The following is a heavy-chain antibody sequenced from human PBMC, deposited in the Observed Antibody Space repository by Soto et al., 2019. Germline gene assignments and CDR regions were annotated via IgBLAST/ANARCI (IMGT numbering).Heavy chain of an antibody. CDR2: INHSGST. Sequence: QVQLQQWGAGLLKPSETLSLTCAVYGVSFSGYYWSWLRQPPGKGLEWIGEINHSGSTNYNPSLKSRVTISVDTYKNQFSLNLSSVTAADTSVYYCARGPPYYYYGMDVWGQGTTVTVSS. CDR3: ARGPPYYYYGMDV. CDR1: GVSFSGYY. V-gene: IGHV4-34*01. J-gene: IGHJ6*02.